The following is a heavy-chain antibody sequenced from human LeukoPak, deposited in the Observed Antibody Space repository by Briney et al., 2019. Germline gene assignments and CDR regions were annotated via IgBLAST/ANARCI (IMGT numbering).Heavy chain of an antibody. Sequence: SETLSLTCTVSGGSISSYYWSWFRQPPGKGLEWIGYIYYSGSTNYNPSLKSRVTISVDTSKNQFSLKLSSVTAADTAVYYCARVGYYYDSSGYAHDAFDIWGQGTMVTVSS. D-gene: IGHD3-22*01. V-gene: IGHV4-59*01. CDR1: GGSISSYY. CDR2: IYYSGST. CDR3: ARVGYYYDSSGYAHDAFDI. J-gene: IGHJ3*02.